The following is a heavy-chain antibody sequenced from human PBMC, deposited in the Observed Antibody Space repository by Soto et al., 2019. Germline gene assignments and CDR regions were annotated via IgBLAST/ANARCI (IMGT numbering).Heavy chain of an antibody. CDR2: ISDSGGST. J-gene: IGHJ5*01. V-gene: IGHV3-23*01. Sequence: GGSLRLSCAASGLTFSSNAMSWVRQAPGKGLEWVSGISDSGGSTYYADSVKGRFTISRDNSKNTLYLQMNSLRAEDTAVYYCAKDESRVVVPDNWFDSWGQGTLVTVSS. CDR1: GLTFSSNA. D-gene: IGHD3-22*01. CDR3: AKDESRVVVPDNWFDS.